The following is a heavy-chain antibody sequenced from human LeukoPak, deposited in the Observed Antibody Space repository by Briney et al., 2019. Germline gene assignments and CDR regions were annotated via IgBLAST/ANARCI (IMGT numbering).Heavy chain of an antibody. D-gene: IGHD3-10*01. V-gene: IGHV3-74*01. CDR2: INSDGSST. CDR1: GFTFGSFW. J-gene: IGHJ6*03. Sequence: GGSLRLSCAASGFTFGSFWMHWVRQAPGKGLVWVSRINSDGSSTSYADSVKGRFTISRDNAKNTLYLQMNSLRAEDTAVYYCARDSGYYYMDVWGKGTTVTISS. CDR3: ARDSGYYYMDV.